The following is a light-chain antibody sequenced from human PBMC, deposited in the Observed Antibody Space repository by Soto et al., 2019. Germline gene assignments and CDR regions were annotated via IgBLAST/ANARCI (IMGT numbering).Light chain of an antibody. CDR2: RAS. CDR1: QIVTGS. V-gene: IGKV3-11*01. Sequence: EIVLTQSPATLSLSPGERATVSCRASQIVTGSVAWYQQKPGQSPRLLIYRASERASGIPARFTGSGSGTEFTLTISSREPEDFVMYYCQQRAKWPPTFGGGTKVEIK. J-gene: IGKJ4*01. CDR3: QQRAKWPPT.